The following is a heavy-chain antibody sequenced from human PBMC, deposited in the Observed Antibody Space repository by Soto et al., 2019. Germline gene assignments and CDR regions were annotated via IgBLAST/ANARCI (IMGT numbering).Heavy chain of an antibody. Sequence: PSQTLSLTCVISGDSVSSNSAAWNWIRQSPSRGLEWLGRTYYRSKWYNDYAVSVKSRITINPDTSKNQFSLQLNSVTPEDTAVYYCASEQKLLWFGESYMDVWGKGTTVTVSS. J-gene: IGHJ6*03. V-gene: IGHV6-1*01. CDR2: TYYRSKWYN. CDR1: GDSVSSNSAA. CDR3: ASEQKLLWFGESYMDV. D-gene: IGHD3-10*01.